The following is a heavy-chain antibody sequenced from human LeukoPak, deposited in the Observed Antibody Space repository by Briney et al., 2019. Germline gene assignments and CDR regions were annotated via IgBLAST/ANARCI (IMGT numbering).Heavy chain of an antibody. CDR2: IDYSGST. Sequence: PSETLSLTCSVSGGSISTYYWSWIRQPPGKGLEWIGCIDYSGSTNYNPSLKSRVTISVDTSKNHFSLKLSSVTAADTAVYYCARVGPWCFDLWGRGTLVTVSS. CDR3: ARVGPWCFDL. J-gene: IGHJ2*01. CDR1: GGSISTYY. V-gene: IGHV4-59*01.